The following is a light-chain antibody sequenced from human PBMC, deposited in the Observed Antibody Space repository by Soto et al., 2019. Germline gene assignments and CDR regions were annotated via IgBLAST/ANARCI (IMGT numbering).Light chain of an antibody. CDR1: QSVSSD. CDR3: QQYHDWPPIT. V-gene: IGKV3-15*01. J-gene: IGKJ3*01. CDR2: GAS. Sequence: EIVMTQSPATLSVSPGQGVTLSCRASQSVSSDLAWYQQKPGQSPMLLMYGASTRATDIPARFSGGGSGTELTLTISSLQSEDVAIYYCQQYHDWPPITFGPGTKVDIK.